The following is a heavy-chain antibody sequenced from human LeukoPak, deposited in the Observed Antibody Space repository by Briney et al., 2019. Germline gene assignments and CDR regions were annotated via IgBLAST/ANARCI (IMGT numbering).Heavy chain of an antibody. D-gene: IGHD5-12*01. CDR2: VSGSGGST. J-gene: IGHJ4*02. V-gene: IGHV3-23*01. Sequence: GGSLRLSCAASGFTFSSYAMSWVRQAPGKGLEWVSGVSGSGGSTYYADSVKGRFTISRDNSKNTLYLRMNSLRAEDTAVYYCAKDLDIVATITGNWGQGTLVTVSS. CDR3: AKDLDIVATITGN. CDR1: GFTFSSYA.